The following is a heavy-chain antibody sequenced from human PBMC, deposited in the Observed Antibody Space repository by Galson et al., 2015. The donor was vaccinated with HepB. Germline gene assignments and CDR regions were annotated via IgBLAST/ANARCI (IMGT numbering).Heavy chain of an antibody. CDR3: AKVESLGDFWSGYYPPHYYYYMDV. J-gene: IGHJ6*03. D-gene: IGHD3-3*01. V-gene: IGHV3-23*01. CDR2: ISGSGGST. Sequence: SLRLSCAASGFNFSSYAMSWVRQAPGKGLEWVSAISGSGGSTYYADSVKGRFTISRDNSKNTLYLQMNSLRAEDTAVYYCAKVESLGDFWSGYYPPHYYYYMDVWGKGTTVTVSS. CDR1: GFNFSSYA.